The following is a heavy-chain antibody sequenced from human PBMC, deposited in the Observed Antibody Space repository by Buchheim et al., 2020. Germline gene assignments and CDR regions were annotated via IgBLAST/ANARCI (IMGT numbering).Heavy chain of an antibody. CDR3: ARDWVTVENYYYGMDV. V-gene: IGHV3-66*02. Sequence: EVQLVESGGGLVQPGGSLRLSCAASGFTVSSNYMSWVRQAPGKGLEWVSVIYSGGSTYYADSVKGRFTISRDNSNTTLYLQMNSLRAEDTAVYYCARDWVTVENYYYGMDVWGQGTT. CDR1: GFTVSSNY. CDR2: IYSGGST. D-gene: IGHD4-11*01. J-gene: IGHJ6*02.